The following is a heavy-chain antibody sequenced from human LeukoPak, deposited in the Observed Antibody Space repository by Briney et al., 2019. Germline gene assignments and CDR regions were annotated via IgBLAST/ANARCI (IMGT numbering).Heavy chain of an antibody. D-gene: IGHD3-10*01. J-gene: IGHJ4*02. V-gene: IGHV4-39*07. CDR2: IYYSGST. CDR3: ARGPRGPSSMVRGVPYYFDY. CDR1: CGSISSSSYY. Sequence: PSETPSLTCTVSCGSISSSSYYWGWIRQPPGKGLEWIGSIYYSGSTYYNPSLKSRVTISVDTSKNQFSLKLSSVTAADTAVYYCARGPRGPSSMVRGVPYYFDYWGQGTLVTVSS.